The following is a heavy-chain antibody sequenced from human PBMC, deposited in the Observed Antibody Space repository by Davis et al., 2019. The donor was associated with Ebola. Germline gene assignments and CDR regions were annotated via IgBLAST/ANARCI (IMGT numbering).Heavy chain of an antibody. CDR3: AKERLARGYYFDS. D-gene: IGHD6-25*01. V-gene: IGHV3-23*01. Sequence: GESLKISCAASGFTLMNHGVSWVRQAPGKGLEWVSHLNHRGGDTDYADSVKGRFTISRDNSKNTLYLQMNSLGPDDTAVYFCAKERLARGYYFDSWGQGTLVTVSS. CDR2: LNHRGGDT. CDR1: GFTLMNHG. J-gene: IGHJ4*02.